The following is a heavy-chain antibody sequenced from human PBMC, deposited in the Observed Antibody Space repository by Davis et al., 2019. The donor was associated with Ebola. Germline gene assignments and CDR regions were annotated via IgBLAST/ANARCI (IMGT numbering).Heavy chain of an antibody. J-gene: IGHJ3*02. V-gene: IGHV1-18*01. D-gene: IGHD1-1*01. CDR3: ARVGYLPGAFDI. CDR2: ISAYNGNT. CDR1: GGTFSSYA. Sequence: ASVKVSCKASGGTFSSYAISWVRQAPGQGLEWMGWISAYNGNTNYAQKLQGRVTMTTDTSTSTAYMELRSLTSDDTAVYSCARVGYLPGAFDIWGQGTMVTVSS.